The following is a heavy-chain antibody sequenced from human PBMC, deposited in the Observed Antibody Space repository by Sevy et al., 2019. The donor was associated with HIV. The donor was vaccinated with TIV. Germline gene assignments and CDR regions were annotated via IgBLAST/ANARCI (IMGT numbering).Heavy chain of an antibody. V-gene: IGHV3-33*01. CDR1: GFTFSSYG. CDR3: ARDPTIFGIITGGMDV. CDR2: IWYDGSNK. J-gene: IGHJ6*02. Sequence: GGSLRLSCAASGFTFSSYGMHWVRQAPGKGLEWVAVIWYDGSNKYYADSVKGRFTISRDNSKNMLYLQMNFLRAEDTAVYYCARDPTIFGIITGGMDVWGQGTTVTVSS. D-gene: IGHD3-3*01.